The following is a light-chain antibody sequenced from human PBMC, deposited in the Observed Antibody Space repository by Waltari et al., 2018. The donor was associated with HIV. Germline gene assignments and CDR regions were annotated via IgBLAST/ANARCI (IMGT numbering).Light chain of an antibody. CDR2: NNN. J-gene: IGLJ2*01. V-gene: IGLV1-44*01. CDR1: ISNIGSHS. Sequence: QSVLTQPPSASGTAGHRVTISSSGWISNIGSHSVTWSQQFPWAAPTLLIYNNNQRPSGVPDRFSGSKSGTSASLAISGLQSDDEADYYCAAWDDDLNGLFGGGTKLTVL. CDR3: AAWDDDLNGL.